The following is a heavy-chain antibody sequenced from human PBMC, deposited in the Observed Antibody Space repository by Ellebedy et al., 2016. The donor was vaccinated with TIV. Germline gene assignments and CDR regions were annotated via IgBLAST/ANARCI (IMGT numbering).Heavy chain of an antibody. CDR3: ARAHYPGIAVAGPFDY. Sequence: GESLKISCAASGFTFSSYGMHWVRQAPGKGLEWVAVIWYDGSNKYYADSVKGRFTISRDNSKNTLYLQMNSLRAEDTAVYYCARAHYPGIAVAGPFDYWGQGTLVTVSS. J-gene: IGHJ4*02. D-gene: IGHD6-19*01. CDR1: GFTFSSYG. CDR2: IWYDGSNK. V-gene: IGHV3-33*01.